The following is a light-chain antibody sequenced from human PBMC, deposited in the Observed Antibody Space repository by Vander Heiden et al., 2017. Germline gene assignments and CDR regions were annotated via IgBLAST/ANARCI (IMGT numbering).Light chain of an antibody. Sequence: DIQMTQSPSSLSASVGDRVTITCRASQSISSYLNWYQQKPGKAHKLLIYAASSLQSGVPSRFSGSGYGTDFTLTISSRQPEDFAPYYCQQSDSTPPWTFGQGTKVEIK. J-gene: IGKJ1*01. CDR2: AAS. CDR1: QSISSY. V-gene: IGKV1-39*01. CDR3: QQSDSTPPWT.